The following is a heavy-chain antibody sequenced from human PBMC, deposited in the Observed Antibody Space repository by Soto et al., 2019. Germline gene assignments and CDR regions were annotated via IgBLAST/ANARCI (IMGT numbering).Heavy chain of an antibody. CDR3: ARPNGRYYYDSSGYGYGMDV. CDR2: IDPTDSFT. Sequence: GESLKISCKASGYKFTTFWLNWVRQTPGKGLEWLGRIDPTDSFTNYSPPFEGHVTISVDRSISTAYLQWNSLQASDTAMYYCARPNGRYYYDSSGYGYGMDVWGQGTTVTVSS. V-gene: IGHV5-10-1*01. D-gene: IGHD3-22*01. CDR1: GYKFTTFW. J-gene: IGHJ6*02.